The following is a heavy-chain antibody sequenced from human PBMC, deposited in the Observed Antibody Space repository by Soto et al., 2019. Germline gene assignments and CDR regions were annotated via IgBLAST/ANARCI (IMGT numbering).Heavy chain of an antibody. Sequence: NPSETLSLTCSVSGGSVSNKTYYWSWIRQPPGKRLEWIGYVYYSGTTNYNPSLKSRVTISIDMSKNQFPLRLSSVTAADTALYYCARTTAVPNHLRSRYLLDFWGQGTLVTVSS. CDR2: VYYSGTT. V-gene: IGHV4-61*01. J-gene: IGHJ4*02. CDR3: ARTTAVPNHLRSRYLLDF. CDR1: GGSVSNKTYY. D-gene: IGHD3-9*01.